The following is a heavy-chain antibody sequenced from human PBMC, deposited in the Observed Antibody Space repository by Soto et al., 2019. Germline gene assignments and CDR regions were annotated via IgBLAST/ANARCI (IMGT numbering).Heavy chain of an antibody. CDR1: GFTFSSYG. CDR2: IWYDGSNK. Sequence: QVQLVESGGGVVQPGRSLRLSCAASGFTFSSYGMHWVRQAPGKGLEWVAVIWYDGSNKYDADSVKGRFTISRDNSKNTLYMQMNSLRAEDTAVYYCARGKRRRADGIGELFDYWGQGSLVTVSS. J-gene: IGHJ4*02. V-gene: IGHV3-33*01. D-gene: IGHD3-10*01. CDR3: ARGKRRRADGIGELFDY.